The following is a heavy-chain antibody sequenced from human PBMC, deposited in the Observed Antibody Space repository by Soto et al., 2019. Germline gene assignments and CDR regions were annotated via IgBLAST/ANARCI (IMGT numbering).Heavy chain of an antibody. V-gene: IGHV3-33*01. J-gene: IGHJ4*02. CDR1: GFTFSRNG. D-gene: IGHD3-10*01. CDR2: IWYGGSNK. Sequence: QVQLVESGGGVVQPGRSLRLSCAASGFTFSRNGMHWVRQAPGKGLEWVTTIWYGGSNKYYPDSVKGRFTISRDNSKNTLYLQMNSLRAEDTAVYYCARGYGSGSYHLDYFDNWGQGTLVTVSS. CDR3: ARGYGSGSYHLDYFDN.